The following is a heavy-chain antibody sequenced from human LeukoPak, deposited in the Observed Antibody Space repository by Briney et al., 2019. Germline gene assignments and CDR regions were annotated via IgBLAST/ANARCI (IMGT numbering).Heavy chain of an antibody. V-gene: IGHV3-21*04. CDR1: GFTFSGYS. Sequence: NPGGSLRLSCTASGFTFSGYSMNWIRQAPGKGLEWVSSFGTRSTSIYHAGSVKGRFAISRDNAKKSLYLQMNSLGVGDTALYYCAKASRTGYYQPFDYWGQGTLVTVSS. CDR3: AKASRTGYYQPFDY. J-gene: IGHJ4*02. D-gene: IGHD3-22*01. CDR2: FGTRSTSI.